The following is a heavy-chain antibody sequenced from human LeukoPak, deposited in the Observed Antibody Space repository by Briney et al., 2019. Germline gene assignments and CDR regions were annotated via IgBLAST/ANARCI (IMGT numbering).Heavy chain of an antibody. CDR1: GGSINSHY. J-gene: IGHJ4*02. CDR3: ARLLVPAAGGYYFDI. V-gene: IGHV4-59*11. CDR2: IYYSGST. Sequence: SETLSLTRTVPGGSINSHYSSWIRHPPGKGLECVGYIYYSGSTTYNPSLKSRVTMSVDTSKTQFSLKLSSVTAADTAVYYFARLLVPAAGGYYFDIWGQGTLVTVSS. D-gene: IGHD2-2*01.